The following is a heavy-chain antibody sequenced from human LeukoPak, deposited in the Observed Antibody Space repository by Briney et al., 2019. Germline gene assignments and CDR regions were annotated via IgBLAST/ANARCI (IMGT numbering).Heavy chain of an antibody. CDR3: AKELGYCSSTSCSPFDY. J-gene: IGHJ4*02. CDR1: GGSFSGYY. Sequence: ETLSLTCAVYGGSFSGYYWSWVRQAPGKGLEWVSAISGSGGSTYYADSVKGRFTISRDNSKNTLYLQMNSLRAEDTAVYYCAKELGYCSSTSCSPFDYWGQGTLVTVSS. V-gene: IGHV3-23*01. CDR2: ISGSGGST. D-gene: IGHD2-2*01.